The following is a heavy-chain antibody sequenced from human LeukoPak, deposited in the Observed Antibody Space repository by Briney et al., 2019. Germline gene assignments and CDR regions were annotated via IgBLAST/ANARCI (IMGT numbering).Heavy chain of an antibody. V-gene: IGHV4-59*01. Sequence: SEPLSLTCTVSGGSISNYYWSWIRQPPGKGLEWIGYIYYTGSTNYNPSLKSRVTISVDTSKNQFSLKLSSVTAADTAVYYCARDMSSSSCYDNWGQGTLVTVSS. CDR3: ARDMSSSSCYDN. D-gene: IGHD2-2*01. J-gene: IGHJ4*02. CDR2: IYYTGST. CDR1: GGSISNYY.